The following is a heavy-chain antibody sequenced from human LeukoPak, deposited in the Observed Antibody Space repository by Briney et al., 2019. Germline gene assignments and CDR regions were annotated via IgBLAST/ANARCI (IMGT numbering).Heavy chain of an antibody. J-gene: IGHJ4*02. CDR3: AKRGNYDPISFSFSLES. V-gene: IGHV3-21*04. CDR1: GFTFSSYS. Sequence: GGSLRLSCAASGFTFSSYSMNWVRQAPGKGLEWVSSISSSSSYIYYADSVKGRFTISRDNAKNTVYLQMNTLRAEDTAVYYCAKRGNYDPISFSFSLESWGQGTLVTVSP. D-gene: IGHD3-22*01. CDR2: ISSSSSYI.